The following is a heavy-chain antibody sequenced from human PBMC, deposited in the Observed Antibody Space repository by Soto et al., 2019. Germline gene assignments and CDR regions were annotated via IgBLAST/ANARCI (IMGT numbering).Heavy chain of an antibody. CDR1: SGSISSGDYY. Sequence: TLSLTCTVSSGSISSGDYYWSWLRQPPGKGLEWIGYIFYNGNAHYNASLKSRVTISVDTSKNQFSLRLTSVTATDTAVYYCARGRFGEIHDCWGQGTLVTVSS. CDR3: ARGRFGEIHDC. D-gene: IGHD3-16*01. V-gene: IGHV4-30-4*01. CDR2: IFYNGNA. J-gene: IGHJ4*02.